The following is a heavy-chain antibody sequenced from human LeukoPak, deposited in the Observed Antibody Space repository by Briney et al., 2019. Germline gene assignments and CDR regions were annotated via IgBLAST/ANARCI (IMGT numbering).Heavy chain of an antibody. CDR3: ARGDSGWRGSYFDY. J-gene: IGHJ4*02. V-gene: IGHV1-2*02. CDR1: GYTFTSYD. CDR2: INPNSGGT. D-gene: IGHD6-19*01. Sequence: ASVKVSCKASGYTFTSYDINWVRQATGQGLEWMGWINPNSGGTNYAQKFQGRVTMTRDTSISTAYMELSRLRSDDTAVYYCARGDSGWRGSYFDYWGQGTLGTVSS.